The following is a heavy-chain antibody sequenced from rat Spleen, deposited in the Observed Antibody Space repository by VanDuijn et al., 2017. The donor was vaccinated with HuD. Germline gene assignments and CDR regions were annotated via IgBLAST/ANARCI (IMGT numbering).Heavy chain of an antibody. Sequence: EVQLVESGGGLVQPGRSLKLSCAASGFTFSDYAMAWVRQAPKKGLEWVATIIYDGSSTYYRDSVKGRFTISRDNAKSTLYLQMDSLRSEDTATYSCARHAYTTDYYAGRGVMDAWGQGASVTVSS. CDR3: ARHAYTTDYYAGRGVMDA. CDR1: GFTFSDYA. D-gene: IGHD1-6*01. V-gene: IGHV5-17*01. J-gene: IGHJ4*01. CDR2: IIYDGSST.